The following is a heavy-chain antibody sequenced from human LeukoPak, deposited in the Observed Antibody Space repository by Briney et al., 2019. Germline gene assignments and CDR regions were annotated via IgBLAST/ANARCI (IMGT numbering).Heavy chain of an antibody. Sequence: GGSLRLSCAASGFTFDDYGMGWVRQAPGKGLEWVSSISSSSSYIYYADSVKGRFTISRDNAKNSLYLQMNSLRAEDTAVYYCARARGGYYYDFDYWGQGTLVTVSS. V-gene: IGHV3-21*01. CDR3: ARARGGYYYDFDY. CDR2: ISSSSSYI. D-gene: IGHD3-22*01. CDR1: GFTFDDYG. J-gene: IGHJ4*02.